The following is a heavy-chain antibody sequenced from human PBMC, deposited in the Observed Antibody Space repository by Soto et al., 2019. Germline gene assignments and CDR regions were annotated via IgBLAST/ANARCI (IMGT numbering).Heavy chain of an antibody. CDR3: ARGEFEYDFWSGYFYYYYYGMDV. Sequence: SETLSLTCTVSGGSVSSGSYYWSWIRQPPGKGLEWIGYIYYSGSTNYNPSLKSRVTISVDTSKNQFSLKLSSVTAADTAVYYCARGEFEYDFWSGYFYYYYYGMDVWGQGTTVTVSS. J-gene: IGHJ6*02. CDR2: IYYSGST. CDR1: GGSVSSGSYY. V-gene: IGHV4-61*01. D-gene: IGHD3-3*01.